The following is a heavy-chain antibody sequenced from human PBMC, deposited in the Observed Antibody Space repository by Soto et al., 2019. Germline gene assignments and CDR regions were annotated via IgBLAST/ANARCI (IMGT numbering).Heavy chain of an antibody. V-gene: IGHV3-21*01. Sequence: EVQLVESGGGLVKPGGSLRLSCAASGFTFSSYSMNWVRQAPGKGLEWVSCISSSSSNKYYADSVKGRFTISRDNAKNYLYVQMNSLRAEDTAVYYCASDRGSSGWYAGGWFDPWGQGPLVTVSS. CDR3: ASDRGSSGWYAGGWFDP. CDR1: GFTFSSYS. J-gene: IGHJ5*02. D-gene: IGHD6-19*01. CDR2: ISSSSSNK.